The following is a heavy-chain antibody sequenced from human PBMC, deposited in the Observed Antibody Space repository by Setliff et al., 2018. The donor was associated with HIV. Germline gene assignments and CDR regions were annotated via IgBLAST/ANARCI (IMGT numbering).Heavy chain of an antibody. V-gene: IGHV3-9*01. Sequence: PGGSLRLSCAASGFTFDDYAMHWVRQIPGKGLEWVSGITWNSGNIAYAVSVKGRFIISRDNARNSLYLQMNSLRVEDTALYYCARDHGSGWIRYFDLWGRGTLVTVSS. D-gene: IGHD6-19*01. CDR1: GFTFDDYA. CDR2: ITWNSGNI. CDR3: ARDHGSGWIRYFDL. J-gene: IGHJ2*01.